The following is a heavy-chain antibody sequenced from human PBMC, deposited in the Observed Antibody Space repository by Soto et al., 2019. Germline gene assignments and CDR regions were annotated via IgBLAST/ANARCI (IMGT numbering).Heavy chain of an antibody. J-gene: IGHJ4*02. CDR1: GDSISSSNYF. V-gene: IGHV4-39*01. CDR2: IFYSGST. CDR3: ARRYGWLYFDY. D-gene: IGHD6-19*01. Sequence: ASETLSLTCTVSGDSISSSNYFWGWIRQPPGKGLEWIGTIFYSGSTYYNPSLKSRVTISVDTSKKQFSLRLISVTAADTALYYCARRYGWLYFDYWGQGSLVTVSS.